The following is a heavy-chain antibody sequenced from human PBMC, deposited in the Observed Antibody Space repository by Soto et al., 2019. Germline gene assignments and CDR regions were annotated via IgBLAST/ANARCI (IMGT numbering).Heavy chain of an antibody. J-gene: IGHJ4*02. CDR3: AREPLT. CDR2: TYYSGST. Sequence: QVQLQESGPGLVKPSQTLSLTCTVSGGSISSVGYYWNWIRQHPGKGLEWIGYTYYSGSTYYNPSLNDQVTISVDTSKKLFPLKLNPVTASETAVYYCAREPLTWGQGTLVTVSP. V-gene: IGHV4-31*01. CDR1: GGSISSVGYY.